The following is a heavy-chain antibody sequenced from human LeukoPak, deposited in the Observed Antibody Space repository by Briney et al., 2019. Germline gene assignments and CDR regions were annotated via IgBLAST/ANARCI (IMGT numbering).Heavy chain of an antibody. Sequence: GGSLRLSCAASGFTFSDHYMDWVRQAPGKGLEWVGRIRKKVNSYTTEYAASVKGRFTISRDDSKNSLYLQMNSLKTEDTAVYYCARSYGSGTYPFDYWGQGTLVTVSS. CDR1: GFTFSDHY. D-gene: IGHD3-10*01. V-gene: IGHV3-72*01. CDR2: IRKKVNSYTT. J-gene: IGHJ4*02. CDR3: ARSYGSGTYPFDY.